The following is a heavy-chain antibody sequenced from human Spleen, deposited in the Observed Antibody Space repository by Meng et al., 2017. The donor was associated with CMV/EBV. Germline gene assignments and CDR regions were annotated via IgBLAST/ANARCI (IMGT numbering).Heavy chain of an antibody. Sequence: SETLSLTCSVSGGSMNSYYWNWIRQPPGKGLEWIGEINHSGSTNYNPSLKSRVTISVDTSKNQFSLKLSSVTAADTAVYYCASLPVGNTAMVSYWGQGTLVTVSS. CDR1: GGSMNSYY. CDR2: INHSGST. D-gene: IGHD5-18*01. V-gene: IGHV4-34*01. CDR3: ASLPVGNTAMVSY. J-gene: IGHJ4*02.